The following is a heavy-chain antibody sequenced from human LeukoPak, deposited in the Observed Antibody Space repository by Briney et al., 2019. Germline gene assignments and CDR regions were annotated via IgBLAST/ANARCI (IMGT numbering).Heavy chain of an antibody. CDR1: GYTFTSYA. Sequence: ASVKVSCKASGYTFTSYAVNWVRQAPGQGLEWMGWINTNTGNPTYAQGFTGRFVFSLDTSVSTAYLQISSLKAEDTAVYYCARGRRIVATSNWFDPWGQGTLVTVSS. D-gene: IGHD5-12*01. CDR2: INTNTGNP. CDR3: ARGRRIVATSNWFDP. J-gene: IGHJ5*02. V-gene: IGHV7-4-1*02.